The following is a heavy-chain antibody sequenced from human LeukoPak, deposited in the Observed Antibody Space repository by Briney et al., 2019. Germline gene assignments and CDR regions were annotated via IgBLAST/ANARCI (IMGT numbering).Heavy chain of an antibody. Sequence: PSETLSLTCAVYGGSFSGYYWSWIRQPPGKGLEWIGKINHSGSTNYNPSLKSRVTISVDTSKNQFSLKLSSVTAADTAVYYCARGRATVVSYWYFDLWGRGTLVTVSS. V-gene: IGHV4-34*01. J-gene: IGHJ2*01. D-gene: IGHD4-23*01. CDR1: GGSFSGYY. CDR2: INHSGST. CDR3: ARGRATVVSYWYFDL.